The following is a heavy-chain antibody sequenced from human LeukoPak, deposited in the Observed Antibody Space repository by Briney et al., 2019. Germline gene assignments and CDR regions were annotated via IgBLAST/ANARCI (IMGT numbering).Heavy chain of an antibody. D-gene: IGHD3-16*02. Sequence: KPSGTLPLTCAVSGGSISSSNWWSWVRQPPGKGLEWIGEIYHSGSTNYNPSLKSRVTISVDKSKNQFSLKLSSVTAADTAVYYCARGVGELSSLHFVPFDPWGQGTLVTVSS. CDR2: IYHSGST. CDR1: GGSISSSNW. CDR3: ARGVGELSSLHFVPFDP. V-gene: IGHV4-4*02. J-gene: IGHJ5*02.